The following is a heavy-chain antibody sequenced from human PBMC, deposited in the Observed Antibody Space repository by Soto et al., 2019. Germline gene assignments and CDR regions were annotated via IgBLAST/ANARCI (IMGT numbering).Heavy chain of an antibody. Sequence: QVQLVESGGGVVQPGRSLRLSCAASGFTFRSYGMHWVRQAPGKGLEWVAVISYDGSNKYYADSVKGRFTISRDNSKNTLYLQMNSLRAEDTAVYYCAKVGVYAPGPRGWFDPWGQGTLVTVSS. D-gene: IGHD2-8*01. CDR2: ISYDGSNK. V-gene: IGHV3-30*18. CDR3: AKVGVYAPGPRGWFDP. J-gene: IGHJ5*02. CDR1: GFTFRSYG.